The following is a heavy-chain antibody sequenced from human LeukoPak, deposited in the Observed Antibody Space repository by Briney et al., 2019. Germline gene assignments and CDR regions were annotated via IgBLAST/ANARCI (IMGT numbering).Heavy chain of an antibody. D-gene: IGHD3-10*02. J-gene: IGHJ4*02. V-gene: IGHV3-7*01. Sequence: GGSLRLSCAASEFTFSSSWMTWVRQAPGKGPEWVANIKQDGSEKYYVDSVKGRFTISRDNAKNSLYLQMNSLRAEDTAVYYCARGGYVYPNWGQGTLVTVSS. CDR3: ARGGYVYPN. CDR1: EFTFSSSW. CDR2: IKQDGSEK.